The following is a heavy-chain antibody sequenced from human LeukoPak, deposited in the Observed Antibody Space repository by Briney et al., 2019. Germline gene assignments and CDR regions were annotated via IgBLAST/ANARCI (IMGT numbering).Heavy chain of an antibody. Sequence: SVKVSCKASGGTFSSYAISWVRQAPGQGLEWMGRIIPIFGTANYAQKFQGRVTITADESTSTAYMELSSLRSEDTAVYYCAREAYCSSTSCYSKGMDVWGQGTTVTVSS. D-gene: IGHD2-2*02. CDR3: AREAYCSSTSCYSKGMDV. CDR2: IIPIFGTA. J-gene: IGHJ6*02. CDR1: GGTFSSYA. V-gene: IGHV1-69*13.